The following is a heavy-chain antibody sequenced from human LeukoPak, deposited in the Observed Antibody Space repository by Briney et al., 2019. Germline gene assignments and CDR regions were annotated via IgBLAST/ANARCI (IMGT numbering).Heavy chain of an antibody. Sequence: SETLSLTCTLSGGSISSYYWSWIRQPPGKGLEWIGYIYYSGSTNYNPSLKSRVTISVDTSKNQFSLKLSSVAAADTAVYYCARAGSIAVAGTFGWFDPWGQGTLVTVSS. D-gene: IGHD6-19*01. V-gene: IGHV4-59*01. CDR3: ARAGSIAVAGTFGWFDP. CDR2: IYYSGST. CDR1: GGSISSYY. J-gene: IGHJ5*02.